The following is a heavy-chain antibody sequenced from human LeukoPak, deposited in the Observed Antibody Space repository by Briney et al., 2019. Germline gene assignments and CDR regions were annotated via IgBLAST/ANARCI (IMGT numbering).Heavy chain of an antibody. CDR2: INPSGGST. D-gene: IGHD3-9*01. J-gene: IGHJ4*02. Sequence: ASVKVSCKASGYTFTSYGISWVRQAPGQGLEWMGIINPSGGSTSYAQKFQGRVTMTRDMSTSTVYMELSSLRSEDTAVYYCARGPVLRYFDWLLSGSDYWGQGTLVTVSS. V-gene: IGHV1-46*01. CDR3: ARGPVLRYFDWLLSGSDY. CDR1: GYTFTSYG.